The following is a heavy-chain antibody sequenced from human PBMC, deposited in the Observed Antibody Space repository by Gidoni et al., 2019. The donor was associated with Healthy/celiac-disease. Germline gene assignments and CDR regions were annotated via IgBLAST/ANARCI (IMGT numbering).Heavy chain of an antibody. J-gene: IGHJ6*02. CDR3: ARDRDCSGGSCYYYGMDV. D-gene: IGHD2-15*01. Sequence: QVQLVQSGAEVKKPGASVKVSCKASGYTFTGYYMHWVRQAPGQGLEWMGRINPNSGGTNYAQKFQGRVTMTRDTSISTAYMELSRLRSDDTAVYYCARDRDCSGGSCYYYGMDVWGQGTTVTVSS. CDR1: GYTFTGYY. CDR2: INPNSGGT. V-gene: IGHV1-2*06.